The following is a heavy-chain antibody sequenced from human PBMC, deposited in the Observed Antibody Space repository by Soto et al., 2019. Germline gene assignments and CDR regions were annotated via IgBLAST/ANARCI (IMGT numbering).Heavy chain of an antibody. CDR3: AAYYDDGALDI. D-gene: IGHD3-16*01. CDR2: IYDSVST. V-gene: IGHV4-61*01. J-gene: IGHJ3*02. Sequence: SETLSLTCTVSGASVSSGSYYWSWIRQTPGKGLEWIGYIYDSVSTSYNPSLKSRVTISVDTSKNQFSLKLSSVTAVDTAVYYCAAYYDDGALDIWGQKTMVTVS. CDR1: GASVSSGSYY.